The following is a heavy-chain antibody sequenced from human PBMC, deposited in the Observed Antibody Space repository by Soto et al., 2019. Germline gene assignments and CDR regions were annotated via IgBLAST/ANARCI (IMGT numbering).Heavy chain of an antibody. V-gene: IGHV4-59*01. J-gene: IGHJ5*02. CDR3: VRGTYYYDSSGSLRFDP. D-gene: IGHD3-22*01. CDR2: IYYSGST. Sequence: PSETLSLTCTVSGGSISSYYWSWIRQPPGKGLEWIGYIYYSGSTNYNPSLKSRVTISVDTSKNQFSLKLSSVTAADTAVYYCVRGTYYYDSSGSLRFDPWGQGTLVTVSS. CDR1: GGSISSYY.